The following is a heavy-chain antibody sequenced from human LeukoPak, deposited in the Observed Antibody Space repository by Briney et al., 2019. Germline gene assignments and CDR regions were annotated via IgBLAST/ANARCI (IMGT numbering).Heavy chain of an antibody. J-gene: IGHJ4*02. Sequence: GGSLRLSCAASRFTVSTNYMTWVRQAPGKGLEWVSVIYSGGSTYYADSVKGRFTISRDNPKNTLYLQMNSLRAEDTAVYYCARASMAAKLFDYWGQGTLVTVSS. CDR3: ARASMAAKLFDY. CDR2: IYSGGST. V-gene: IGHV3-66*02. D-gene: IGHD2/OR15-2a*01. CDR1: RFTVSTNY.